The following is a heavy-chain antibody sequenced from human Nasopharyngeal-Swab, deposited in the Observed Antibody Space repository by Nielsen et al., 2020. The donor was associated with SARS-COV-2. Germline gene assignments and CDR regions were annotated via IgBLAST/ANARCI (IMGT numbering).Heavy chain of an antibody. V-gene: IGHV3-33*08. Sequence: GESLKISCAASGFTFSDHYMDWVRQAPGKGLEWVAVIWYDGSNKYYADSVKGRFTISRDNSKNTLYLQMNSLRAEDTAVYYCARGGVGATRSLVSDYWGQGTLVTVSS. D-gene: IGHD1-26*01. CDR2: IWYDGSNK. J-gene: IGHJ4*02. CDR3: ARGGVGATRSLVSDY. CDR1: GFTFSDHY.